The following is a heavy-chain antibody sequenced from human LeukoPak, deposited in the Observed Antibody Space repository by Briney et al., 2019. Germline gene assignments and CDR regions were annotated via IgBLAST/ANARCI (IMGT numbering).Heavy chain of an antibody. CDR2: IKSKTDGGTT. D-gene: IGHD3-22*01. J-gene: IGHJ3*02. CDR1: GFTVSTNS. CDR3: TTGNLEYYYDSSGYFAFDI. Sequence: AGGSLRLFCTVSGFTVSTNSMSWVRQAPGKGLEWVGRIKSKTDGGTTDYAAPVKGRFTISRDDSKNTLYLQMNSLKTEDTAVYYCTTGNLEYYYDSSGYFAFDIWGQGTMVTVSS. V-gene: IGHV3-15*01.